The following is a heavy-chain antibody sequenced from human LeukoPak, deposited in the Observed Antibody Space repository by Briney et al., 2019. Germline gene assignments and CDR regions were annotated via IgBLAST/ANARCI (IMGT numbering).Heavy chain of an antibody. CDR3: ARGGGYDILTGYYKGSSGWFDP. V-gene: IGHV4-59*01. D-gene: IGHD3-9*01. Sequence: SETLSLTCTVSGGSISSYYWSWIRQPPGKELEWIGYIYYRGSTNYNPPLKSRVTISVDTSKNQFSLKLSSVTAADTAVYYCARGGGYDILTGYYKGSSGWFDPWGQGTLVTVSS. CDR2: IYYRGST. J-gene: IGHJ5*02. CDR1: GGSISSYY.